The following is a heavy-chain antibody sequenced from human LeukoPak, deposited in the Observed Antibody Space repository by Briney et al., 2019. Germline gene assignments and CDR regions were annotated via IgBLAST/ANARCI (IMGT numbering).Heavy chain of an antibody. J-gene: IGHJ3*02. Sequence: GASVKVSCKASGGTSSSYAISWVRQAPGQGLEWMGGIIPIFGTANYAQKFQGRVTITADESTSTAYMELSSLRSEDTAVYYCARSYYYGSGSYHHDAFDIWGQGTMVTVSS. CDR1: GGTSSSYA. CDR2: IIPIFGTA. D-gene: IGHD3-10*01. V-gene: IGHV1-69*13. CDR3: ARSYYYGSGSYHHDAFDI.